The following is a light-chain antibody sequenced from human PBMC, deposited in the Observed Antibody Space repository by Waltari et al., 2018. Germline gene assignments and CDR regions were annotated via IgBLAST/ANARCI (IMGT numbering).Light chain of an antibody. J-gene: IGLJ3*02. CDR1: GATIGSNT. V-gene: IGLV1-44*01. Sequence: QSVLTQPPSASGTPGQRVTISCSGSGATIGSNTLAWYQQLPGTAPKLLMYSNNERPSGVPDRFSGSKSGTSASLAISGLQSEDEAEYYCAAWDDSLNSPVFGGGSKLTVL. CDR3: AAWDDSLNSPV. CDR2: SNN.